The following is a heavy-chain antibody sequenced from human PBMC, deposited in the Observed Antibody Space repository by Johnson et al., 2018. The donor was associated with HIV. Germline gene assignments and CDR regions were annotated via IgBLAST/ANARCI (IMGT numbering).Heavy chain of an antibody. V-gene: IGHV3-30*18. D-gene: IGHD6-13*01. CDR3: AKEANPYSSSWYGDAFDI. CDR2: ISYDGSNK. CDR1: GFTFSSYA. Sequence: VQLLESGGGVVQPGRSLRLSCAASGFTFSSYAMHWVRQAPGKGLEWVAVISYDGSNKYYADSVKGRFTISRDNAKNSLYLQMNSLRAEDTALYYCAKEANPYSSSWYGDAFDIWGQGTMVTVSS. J-gene: IGHJ3*02.